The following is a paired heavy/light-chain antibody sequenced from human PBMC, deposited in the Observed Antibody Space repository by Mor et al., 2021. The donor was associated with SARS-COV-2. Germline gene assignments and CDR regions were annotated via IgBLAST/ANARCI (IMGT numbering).Heavy chain of an antibody. CDR1: GNSFTSFW. Sequence: EVQLVQSGAEVKKPGESLKISCKGSGNSFTSFWISWVRQMPGKGLEWMGRVDPSDSHTDYSPSFQGHVTISGDNSISTAYLQWSSLKASDSAVYYCARAASGNGGKYSYYYGMDVWGQGTTVTVSS. J-gene: IGHJ6*02. CDR3: ARAASGNGGKYSYYYGMDV. D-gene: IGHD5-12*01. V-gene: IGHV5-10-1*03. CDR2: VDPSDSHT.
Light chain of an antibody. CDR1: QTISSNY. CDR3: QQYGSSRYT. J-gene: IGKJ2*01. CDR2: DAS. Sequence: EIVLTQSPPTLSLSPGERATLSCGASQTISSNYLAWYQQKPGLAPRLLIYDASIRATGIPQRYSGSGSGTDFTLTISRVEPGDCALYYCQQYGSSRYTFGQGTKLEIK. V-gene: IGKV3D-20*01.